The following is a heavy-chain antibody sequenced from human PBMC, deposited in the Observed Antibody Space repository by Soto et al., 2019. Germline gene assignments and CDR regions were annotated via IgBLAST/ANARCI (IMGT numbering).Heavy chain of an antibody. V-gene: IGHV3-30-3*01. CDR2: ISYDGSNK. CDR1: GFTFSSYA. J-gene: IGHJ4*02. Sequence: QVQLVESGGGVVQPGRSLRLSCAASGFTFSSYAMHWVRQAPGKGLEWVAVISYDGSNKYYADSVKGRFTISRDNSKNTLYLQMNSLRAEDTAVYYCEREHFLDYWGQGTLVTVSS. D-gene: IGHD3-3*02. CDR3: EREHFLDY.